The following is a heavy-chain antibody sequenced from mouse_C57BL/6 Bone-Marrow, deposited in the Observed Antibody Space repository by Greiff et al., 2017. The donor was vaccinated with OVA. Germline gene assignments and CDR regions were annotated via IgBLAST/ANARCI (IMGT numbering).Heavy chain of an antibody. CDR1: GYTFTSYW. CDR3: ARERVYVYYAMDY. J-gene: IGHJ4*01. Sequence: QVQLQQPGAELVKPGASVKLSCKASGYTFTSYWMHWVKQRPGQGLEWIGMIHPNSGSTNYNEKFKSKATLTVDKSSSTAYMQLSSLTSEDSAVYYCARERVYVYYAMDYWGQGTSVTVSS. D-gene: IGHD1-1*01. CDR2: IHPNSGST. V-gene: IGHV1-64*01.